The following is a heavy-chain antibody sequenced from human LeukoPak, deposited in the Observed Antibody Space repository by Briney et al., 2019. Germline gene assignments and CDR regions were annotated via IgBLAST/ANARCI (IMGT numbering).Heavy chain of an antibody. D-gene: IGHD4-23*01. J-gene: IGHJ3*02. V-gene: IGHV3-9*01. CDR2: ICWNSGSI. Sequence: PGRCLRLSCAASGFTFDDYAMHWVREGPRGSVEWGSGICWNSGSIGYADSVKGRFTISRDNAKNSLYLQMNSLRAEDTALYYCAKDILESDYDGNAFDIWRQGTMVTVSS. CDR1: GFTFDDYA. CDR3: AKDILESDYDGNAFDI.